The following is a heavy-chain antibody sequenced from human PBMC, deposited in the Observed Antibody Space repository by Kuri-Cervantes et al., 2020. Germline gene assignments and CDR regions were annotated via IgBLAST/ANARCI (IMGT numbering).Heavy chain of an antibody. CDR3: ARRSGGYYYYMDV. CDR2: IYPDDSDT. Sequence: KVSCKGSGYSFSNYWIGWVRQMPGKGLEWMGMIYPDDSDTRYSPSFQGQVTISSDKSINTAYLRWSGLKASDTAMYYCARRSGGYYYYMDVWGKGTTVTVSS. J-gene: IGHJ6*03. CDR1: GYSFSNYW. V-gene: IGHV5-51*01.